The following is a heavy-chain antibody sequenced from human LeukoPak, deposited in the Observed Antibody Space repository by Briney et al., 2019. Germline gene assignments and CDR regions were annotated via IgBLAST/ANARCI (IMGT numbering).Heavy chain of an antibody. V-gene: IGHV1-69*04. CDR1: GGTFSSYA. CDR3: AGELTWELDFDY. D-gene: IGHD1-26*01. Sequence: ASVKVSCKASGGTFSSYAISWVRQAPGQGLEWMGRIIPILGIANYAQKFQGRVTITADKSTSTAYMELSSLRSEDTAVYYCAGELTWELDFDYWGQGTLVTVSS. CDR2: IIPILGIA. J-gene: IGHJ4*02.